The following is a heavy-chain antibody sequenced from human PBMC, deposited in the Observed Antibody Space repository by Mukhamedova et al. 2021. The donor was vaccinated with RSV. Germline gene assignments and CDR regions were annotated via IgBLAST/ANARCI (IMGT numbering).Heavy chain of an antibody. CDR3: ARENTIFYAFDI. CDR2: ISAYNGNT. V-gene: IGHV1-18*01. Sequence: GLEWMGWISAYNGNTNYAQKLQGRVTMTTDTSTSTAYMELRSLRSDDTAVYYCARENTIFYAFDIWGQGTMVTVSS. D-gene: IGHD3-9*01. J-gene: IGHJ3*02.